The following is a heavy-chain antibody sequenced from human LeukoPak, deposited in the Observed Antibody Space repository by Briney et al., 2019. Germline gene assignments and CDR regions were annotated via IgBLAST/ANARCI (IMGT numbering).Heavy chain of an antibody. CDR3: AKGAWELPLQSFDY. Sequence: PGGSLRLSCAASGFTFSNYGMHWVRQAPGKGLEWVAFIRYDGSNKYYADSVKGRFTISRDNSKNTLYLQMNSLRVEDTAVYYCAKGAWELPLQSFDYWGQGTLVTVSS. J-gene: IGHJ4*02. V-gene: IGHV3-30*02. D-gene: IGHD1-26*01. CDR2: IRYDGSNK. CDR1: GFTFSNYG.